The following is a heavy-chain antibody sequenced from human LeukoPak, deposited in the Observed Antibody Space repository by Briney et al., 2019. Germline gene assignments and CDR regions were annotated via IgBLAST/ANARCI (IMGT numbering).Heavy chain of an antibody. CDR2: MHYSGST. V-gene: IGHV4-59*01. CDR1: SGSISTYY. CDR3: ATFYSFSAYYYYYMDV. J-gene: IGHJ6*03. D-gene: IGHD6-13*01. Sequence: SETLSLTCTVSSGSISTYYWSWIRQPPRKGLEWIGYMHYSGSTNYNPSLNSRITMSVDTSKNQFSLKLSSVAAADTAVYYCATFYSFSAYYYYYMDVWGKGTTVTVSS.